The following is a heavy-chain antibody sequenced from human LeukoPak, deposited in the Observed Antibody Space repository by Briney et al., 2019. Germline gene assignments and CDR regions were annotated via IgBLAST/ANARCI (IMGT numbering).Heavy chain of an antibody. V-gene: IGHV3-33*01. CDR1: GFTFSSYG. D-gene: IGHD2-2*01. CDR2: IWYDGSNK. Sequence: GGSLRLSCAASGFTFSSYGMLWVRQAPGKGLEWVAVIWYDGSNKYYADSVKGRFTISRDNSKNTLYLQMNSLRAEDTAVYYCARDGGYCSSTSCYEFDYWGQGTLVTVSS. CDR3: ARDGGYCSSTSCYEFDY. J-gene: IGHJ4*02.